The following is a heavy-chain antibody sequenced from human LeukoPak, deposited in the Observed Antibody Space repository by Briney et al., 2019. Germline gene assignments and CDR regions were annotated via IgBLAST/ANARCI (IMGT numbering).Heavy chain of an antibody. CDR3: ARDSIVLWFGESRHNWFDP. Sequence: ASVKVSGKAYGYTFTSYGISWVRQAPGQGLEGMGWINAYKDNTNYVQKLQGGVIMTTETSRHKAYMALRELREDDRDVCFCARDSIVLWFGESRHNWFDPWGQGTLVTVSS. CDR1: GYTFTSYG. CDR2: INAYKDNT. V-gene: IGHV1-18*01. D-gene: IGHD3-10*01. J-gene: IGHJ5*02.